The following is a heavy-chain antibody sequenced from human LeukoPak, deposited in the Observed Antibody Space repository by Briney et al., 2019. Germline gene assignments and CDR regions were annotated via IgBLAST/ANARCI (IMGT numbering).Heavy chain of an antibody. Sequence: PGGSLRLSCAASGFTFSSYTMHWVRQAPGKGLEWVSSISSSSSHINYADSVKGRFTISRDNAKNSLYLQMNSLRAEDTAVYYCARGGGYCGGDYYGIDYWGQGTLVTVSS. CDR1: GFTFSSYT. J-gene: IGHJ4*02. CDR3: ARGGGYCGGDYYGIDY. V-gene: IGHV3-21*01. D-gene: IGHD2-21*01. CDR2: ISSSSSHI.